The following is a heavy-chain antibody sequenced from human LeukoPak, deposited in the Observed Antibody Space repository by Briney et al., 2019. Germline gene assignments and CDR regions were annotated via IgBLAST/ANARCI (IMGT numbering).Heavy chain of an antibody. V-gene: IGHV1-69*02. D-gene: IGHD4-17*01. CDR1: GGTFSSYT. J-gene: IGHJ4*02. CDR2: IIPILGIA. Sequence: VASVKVSCKASGGTFSSYTISWVRQAPGQGLEWMGRIIPILGIANYVQKFQGRVTITADKSTSTAYMELSSLRSEDTAVYYCARAATVTTGADYWGQGTLVTVSS. CDR3: ARAATVTTGADY.